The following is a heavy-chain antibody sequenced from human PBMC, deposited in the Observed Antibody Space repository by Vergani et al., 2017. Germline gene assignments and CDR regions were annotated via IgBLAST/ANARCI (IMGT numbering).Heavy chain of an antibody. CDR1: GFTFSSYS. V-gene: IGHV3-21*04. Sequence: EVQLVESGGGLVKPGGSLRLSCAASGFTFSSYSMNWVRQAPGKGLEWVSSISSSSSYIYYADSVKGRFTISRDNAKNSLYLQMNSLRSEDTAVYYCVRTVTTFMNFDYWGQGTLVTVSS. D-gene: IGHD4-17*01. CDR3: VRTVTTFMNFDY. CDR2: ISSSSSYI. J-gene: IGHJ4*02.